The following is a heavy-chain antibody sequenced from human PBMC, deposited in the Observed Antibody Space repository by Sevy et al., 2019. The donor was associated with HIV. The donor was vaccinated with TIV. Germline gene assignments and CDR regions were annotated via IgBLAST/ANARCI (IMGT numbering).Heavy chain of an antibody. Sequence: GGFLRLSCVASGFTFSQSSMHWVRQTPGKGLEWVSSISFSSSYIYYADSLKGRFTISRDNAKNSLYLHMHSLRVEDTAVYYCARGEGIAGATLVDYWGQGTLVTVSS. J-gene: IGHJ4*02. CDR3: ARGEGIAGATLVDY. D-gene: IGHD6-25*01. V-gene: IGHV3-21*01. CDR2: ISFSSSYI. CDR1: GFTFSQSS.